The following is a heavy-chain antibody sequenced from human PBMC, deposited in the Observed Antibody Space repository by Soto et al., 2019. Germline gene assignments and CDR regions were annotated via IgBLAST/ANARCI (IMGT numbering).Heavy chain of an antibody. J-gene: IGHJ3*02. V-gene: IGHV3-30*18. CDR1: GFTFSSYG. CDR2: ISYDGSNK. Sequence: GGSLRLSCAASGFTFSSYGMHWVRQAPGKGLEWVAVISYDGSNKYYADSVKGRFTISRDNSKNTLYLQMNSLRAEDTAVYYCAKYWSGYGDYGGAFDIWGQGTMVTVSS. CDR3: AKYWSGYGDYGGAFDI. D-gene: IGHD4-17*01.